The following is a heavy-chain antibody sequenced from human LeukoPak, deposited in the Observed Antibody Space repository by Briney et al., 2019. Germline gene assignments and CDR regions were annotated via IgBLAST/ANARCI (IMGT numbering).Heavy chain of an antibody. CDR2: INPNTGDT. V-gene: IGHV1-2*02. CDR3: AIKPTTALEPFRY. J-gene: IGHJ4*02. Sequence: ASVKVSCKASGYTFTGYYVHWVRQAPGQGLEWMGWINPNTGDTNYAQNFQDRVTITRDTSISTAYMELSRLKSDDTAVYYCAIKPTTALEPFRYWGQGTLVTVSS. D-gene: IGHD3-3*01. CDR1: GYTFTGYY.